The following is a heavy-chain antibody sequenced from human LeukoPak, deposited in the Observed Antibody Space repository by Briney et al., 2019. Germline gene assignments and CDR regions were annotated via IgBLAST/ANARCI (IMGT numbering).Heavy chain of an antibody. V-gene: IGHV4-59*11. D-gene: IGHD1/OR15-1a*01. CDR1: LGALSSHY. J-gene: IGHJ4*02. CDR3: SRHPSGRTTYFDY. Sequence: SETLSLTCSVPLGALSSHYWSWILQPPGKGLEWIGHIFYCWTPTYNHHPKSRVTISLDTSQNQFSLNLTSVTAADTAVYYCSRHPSGRTTYFDYWGQGTLVTVSS. CDR2: IFYCWTP.